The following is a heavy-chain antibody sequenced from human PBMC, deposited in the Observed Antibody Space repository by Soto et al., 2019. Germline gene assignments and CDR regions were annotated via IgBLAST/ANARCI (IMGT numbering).Heavy chain of an antibody. CDR2: IYHSGST. D-gene: IGHD4-17*01. CDR1: GGSISSSNW. J-gene: IGHJ4*02. Sequence: PSETLSLTCAVSGGSISSSNWWSWVRQPPGKGLEWIGEIYHSGSTNYNPSLKSRVTISVDKSKNQFSLKLSSVTAADTAVYYCARVFSHYGDYFEHWGQGTLVPVSS. CDR3: ARVFSHYGDYFEH. V-gene: IGHV4-4*02.